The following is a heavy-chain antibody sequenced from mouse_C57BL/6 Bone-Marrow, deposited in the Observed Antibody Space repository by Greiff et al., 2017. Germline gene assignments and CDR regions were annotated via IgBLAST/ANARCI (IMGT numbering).Heavy chain of an antibody. Sequence: QVQLQQSGAELVMPGASVKLSCKASGYTFTSYWMHWVKQRPGQGLEWIGEIDPSDSYTNYNQKFKGKSTLTVDKSSSTAYMQLSSLTSEDSAVYYCARDGIDYWGQGTTLTVSS. CDR1: GYTFTSYW. CDR2: IDPSDSYT. V-gene: IGHV1-69*01. J-gene: IGHJ2*01. CDR3: ARDGIDY.